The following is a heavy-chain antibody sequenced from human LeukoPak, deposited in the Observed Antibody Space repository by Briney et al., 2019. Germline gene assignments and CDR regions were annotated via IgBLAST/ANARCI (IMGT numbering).Heavy chain of an antibody. J-gene: IGHJ4*02. Sequence: SETLSLTCAVSSYSISSGSYWGWIRQSPGKGLEWVGSIFHSGNSYYNPSLRSRLTMSVDTSKNQFSLKLTSVTAADTALYYCARVTYVDDMLYQYFDYWGQGILVTVSS. D-gene: IGHD4-17*01. CDR1: SYSISSGSY. CDR3: ARVTYVDDMLYQYFDY. CDR2: IFHSGNS. V-gene: IGHV4-38-2*01.